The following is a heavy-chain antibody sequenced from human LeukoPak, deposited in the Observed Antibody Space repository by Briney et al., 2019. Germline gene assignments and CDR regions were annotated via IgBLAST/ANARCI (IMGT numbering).Heavy chain of an antibody. CDR2: MYSSGST. D-gene: IGHD3-10*01. CDR3: ARSDGYGLVGI. CDR1: SASLNSGSNY. J-gene: IGHJ3*02. Sequence: SETLSLTCRVSSASLNSGSNYWGWIRQPPGKTLEWIGSMYSSGSTYYNPSLKRRVIIMIDTPKHHFPLTLSSVTAADTAVYYCARSDGYGLVGIWGQGTMVTVSS. V-gene: IGHV4-39*06.